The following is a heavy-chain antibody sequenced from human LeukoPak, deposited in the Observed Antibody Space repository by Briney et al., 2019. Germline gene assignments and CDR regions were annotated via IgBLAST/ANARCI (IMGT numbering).Heavy chain of an antibody. D-gene: IGHD6-19*01. CDR2: ISGSGGST. CDR3: AKAPAVAGIYYFDY. J-gene: IGHJ4*02. CDR1: GFTFSSYG. V-gene: IGHV3-23*01. Sequence: GGTLRLSCAASGFTFSSYGMSWVRQAPGKGLEWVSGISGSGGSTYYADSVKGRFTISRDNSKNTLYLQMNSLRAEDTAVYYCAKAPAVAGIYYFDYWGQGTLVTVSS.